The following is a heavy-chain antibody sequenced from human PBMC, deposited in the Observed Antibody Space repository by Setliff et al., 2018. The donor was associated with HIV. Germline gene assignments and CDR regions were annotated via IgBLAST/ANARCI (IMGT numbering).Heavy chain of an antibody. CDR3: ARATGAADL. J-gene: IGHJ5*02. D-gene: IGHD6-13*01. V-gene: IGHV1-18*01. Sequence: ASVKVSCKASGYTFRTYDIYWVRQATGQGLEWMGWINTHNGNTHYAQRFQGRVTMTRDTSTTTAYMELRSLRSDDTAVYYCARATGAADLWGQGTKVTVSS. CDR2: INTHNGNT. CDR1: GYTFRTYD.